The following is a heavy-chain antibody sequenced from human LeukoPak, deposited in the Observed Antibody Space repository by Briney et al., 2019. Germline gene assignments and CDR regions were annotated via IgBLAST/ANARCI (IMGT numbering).Heavy chain of an antibody. CDR1: GDTFSRYA. J-gene: IGHJ2*01. V-gene: IGHV1-69*06. CDR2: IFTVFGTT. D-gene: IGHD3-9*01. CDR3: ARAKVSGYPTYWYFDL. Sequence: GGSVKVSCKASGDTFSRYALSWVRQAPGQGLEWMGGIFTVFGTTHYAKDLQGRVTITADKSTNTVYMELTSLRSEDTAIYYCARAKVSGYPTYWYFDLWGRGTLVTVSS.